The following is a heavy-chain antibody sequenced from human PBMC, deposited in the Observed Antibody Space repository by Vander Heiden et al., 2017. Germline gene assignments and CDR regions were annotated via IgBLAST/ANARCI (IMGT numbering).Heavy chain of an antibody. J-gene: IGHJ5*02. D-gene: IGHD5-18*01. V-gene: IGHV4-38-2*01. CDR3: ARVGDGYIYGYAVWFDP. CDR2: IYQSGNT. Sequence: QVQLQESGPGLVTPSETLSLTCAVSGSSTSSGYYWGWIRQPPGKGLEWIGSIYQSGNTYYNPSLKSRLTISVDTSKNQFSLKLTSVTAADTAVYYCARVGDGYIYGYAVWFDPWGQGTLVTVSS. CDR1: GSSTSSGYY.